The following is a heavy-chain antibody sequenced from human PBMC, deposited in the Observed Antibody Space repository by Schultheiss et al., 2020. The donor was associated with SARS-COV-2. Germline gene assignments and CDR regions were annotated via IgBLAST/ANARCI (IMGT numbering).Heavy chain of an antibody. Sequence: SCTVSGGSISSGDYYWSWIRQPPGKGLEWIGYIYYSGSTYYNPSLKSRVTISVDTSKNQFSLKLSSVTAADTAVYYCARGELGRLRLGGDYWGQGTLVTVSS. CDR2: IYYSGST. CDR3: ARGELGRLRLGGDY. V-gene: IGHV4-30-4*01. J-gene: IGHJ4*02. CDR1: GGSISSGDYY. D-gene: IGHD3-16*01.